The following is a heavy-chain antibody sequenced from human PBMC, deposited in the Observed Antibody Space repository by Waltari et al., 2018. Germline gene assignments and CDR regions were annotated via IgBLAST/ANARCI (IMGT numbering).Heavy chain of an antibody. V-gene: IGHV4-31*03. CDR3: ARGAALWFGESD. Sequence: VQLQASGPGLVKPSQTLSLTCTVSGGSISSGGYYCRRIRQPPGKGLEWIGYIYYSGSTYYNPSLKSRVTISVDTSKNQFSLKLSSVTAADTAVYYCARGAALWFGESDCGQGTLITVSS. D-gene: IGHD3-10*01. CDR1: GGSISSGGYY. J-gene: IGHJ4*02. CDR2: IYYSGST.